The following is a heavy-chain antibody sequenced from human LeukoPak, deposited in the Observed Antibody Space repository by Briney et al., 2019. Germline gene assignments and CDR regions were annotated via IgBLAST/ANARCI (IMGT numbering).Heavy chain of an antibody. CDR1: GFTFSSYG. J-gene: IGHJ4*02. D-gene: IGHD5-12*01. Sequence: PGRPLRLSCAASGFTFSSYGMHWVRQAPGKGLEWVAVISYDGSNKYYADSVKGRFTISRDNSKNTLYLQMNSLRAEDTAVYYCAKISMDSGYDLLIDYWGQGTLVTVSS. CDR3: AKISMDSGYDLLIDY. V-gene: IGHV3-30*18. CDR2: ISYDGSNK.